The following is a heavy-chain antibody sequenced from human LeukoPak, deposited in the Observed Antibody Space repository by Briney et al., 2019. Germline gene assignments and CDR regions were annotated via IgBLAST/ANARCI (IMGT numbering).Heavy chain of an antibody. CDR2: IYPGDSDI. CDR3: ARHLLTPGGSYYFDF. D-gene: IGHD1-26*01. J-gene: IGHJ4*02. Sequence: GECLKISCKGSGYSFSSYWIGWVRQMPGKGLEWMGIIYPGDSDIRYSPSFQGRVTISADKSISTAYLQWSSLKASDTAIYYCARHLLTPGGSYYFDFWGQGTLVTVSS. CDR1: GYSFSSYW. V-gene: IGHV5-51*01.